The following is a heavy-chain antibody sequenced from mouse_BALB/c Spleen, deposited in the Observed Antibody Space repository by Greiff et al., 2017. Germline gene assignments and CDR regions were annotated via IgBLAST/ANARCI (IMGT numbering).Heavy chain of an antibody. CDR2: IYPGDGDT. Sequence: QVQLQQSGAELARPGASVKLSCKASGYTFTSYWMQWVKQRPGQGLEWIGAIYPGDGDTRYTQKFKGKATLTADKSSSTAYMQLSSLASEDSAVYYCARRQGYYGYDDAMDYWGQGTSVTVSS. CDR3: ARRQGYYGYDDAMDY. CDR1: GYTFTSYW. V-gene: IGHV1-87*01. D-gene: IGHD2-2*01. J-gene: IGHJ4*01.